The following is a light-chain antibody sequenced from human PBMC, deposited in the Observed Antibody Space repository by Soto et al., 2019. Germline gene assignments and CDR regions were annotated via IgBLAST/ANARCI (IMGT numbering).Light chain of an antibody. CDR2: SNN. CDR3: AAWDDSLNGPV. J-gene: IGLJ2*01. CDR1: SSNIGSNT. Sequence: QSVLTQPPSASGTPGQRVTISCSGSSSNIGSNTVNWYQQLPGTAPKLLIYSNNQRPSRVPARFSGSNSGTSASLAISGLQSEDEADYYCAAWDDSLNGPVFGGGTKLTVL. V-gene: IGLV1-44*01.